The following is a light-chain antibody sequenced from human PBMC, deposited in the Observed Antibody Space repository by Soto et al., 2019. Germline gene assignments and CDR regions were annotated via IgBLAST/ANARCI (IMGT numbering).Light chain of an antibody. CDR3: QQYFSYPLT. J-gene: IGKJ4*01. CDR2: TAS. Sequence: AIRRTRSPSSFSASTEDRVTITGRAGQGISSHLAWYQLKPGKAHRLLIYTASYLESGVPSRFSGSGSGTDFTLNISSLQSEDFAVYYCQQYFSYPLTFGGGTKVEIK. V-gene: IGKV1-8*01. CDR1: QGISSH.